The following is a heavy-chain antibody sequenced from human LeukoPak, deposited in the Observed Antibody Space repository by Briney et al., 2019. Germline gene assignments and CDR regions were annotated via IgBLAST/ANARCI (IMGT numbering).Heavy chain of an antibody. J-gene: IGHJ5*02. CDR1: GFSLSTYA. CDR2: ISGAGGRT. CDR3: AKDRADNGDRLRFDP. D-gene: IGHD4-17*01. V-gene: IGHV3-23*01. Sequence: GGSLRLSCAASGFSLSTYAMSWVRQAPGKGPEWVSAISGAGGRTYYADSAKGRFTISRDNSKNTLYLQMDSLRAEDTAVYYCAKDRADNGDRLRFDPWGQGTLVTVSS.